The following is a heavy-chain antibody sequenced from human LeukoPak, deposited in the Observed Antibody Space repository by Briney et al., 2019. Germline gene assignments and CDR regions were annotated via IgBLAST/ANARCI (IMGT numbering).Heavy chain of an antibody. Sequence: GGSLRLSCAASGFTFSSYAMSWVRQAPGKGLEWVSAISGSGGSTCYADSVKGRFTISRDNSKNTLYLQMNSLRAEDTAVYYCAKVGRYSSLYYFDYWGQGTLVTVSS. J-gene: IGHJ4*02. V-gene: IGHV3-23*01. CDR3: AKVGRYSSLYYFDY. CDR2: ISGSGGST. CDR1: GFTFSSYA. D-gene: IGHD6-19*01.